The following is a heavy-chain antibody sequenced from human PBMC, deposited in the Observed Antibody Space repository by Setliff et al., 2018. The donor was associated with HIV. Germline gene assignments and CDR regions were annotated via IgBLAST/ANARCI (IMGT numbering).Heavy chain of an antibody. CDR2: IYYSGST. CDR3: ATQGLTVPIPGGYFQH. Sequence: SETLSLTCTVSGGSISSGTYYWSWIRQHPGKGLEWIGYIYYSGSTYYNPSLKSRVTISVDTSRNQFSLKLSSVTAADTAVYYCATQGLTVPIPGGYFQHWGPGILVTVSS. D-gene: IGHD2-21*02. CDR1: GGSISSGTYY. V-gene: IGHV4-31*03. J-gene: IGHJ1*01.